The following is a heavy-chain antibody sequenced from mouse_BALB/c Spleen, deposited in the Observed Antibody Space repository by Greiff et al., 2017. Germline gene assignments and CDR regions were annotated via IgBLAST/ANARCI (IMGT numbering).Heavy chain of an antibody. CDR2: ISSGGSYT. Sequence: EVQVVESGGDLVKPGGSLKLSCAASGFTFSSYGMSWVRQTPDKRLEWVATISSGGSYTYYPDSVKGRFTISRDNAKNTLYLQMSSLKSEDTAMYYCARQDYGYDYAMDYWGQGTSVTVSS. J-gene: IGHJ4*01. CDR1: GFTFSSYG. D-gene: IGHD1-2*01. V-gene: IGHV5-6*01. CDR3: ARQDYGYDYAMDY.